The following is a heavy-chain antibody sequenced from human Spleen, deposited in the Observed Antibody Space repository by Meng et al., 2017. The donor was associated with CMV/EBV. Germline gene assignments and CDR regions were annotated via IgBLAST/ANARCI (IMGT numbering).Heavy chain of an antibody. J-gene: IGHJ4*02. CDR1: GFTFSSYV. Sequence: GGSLRLSCAASGFTFSSYVTSWVRQAQGKGLEWVSGISGSGSSTYYADSVKGRFTISRDNSKNTLYLQMNSLRAEDTAVYYWAKGGWNDFISNWGQGTLVTVSS. D-gene: IGHD1-1*01. V-gene: IGHV3-23*01. CDR3: AKGGWNDFISN. CDR2: ISGSGSST.